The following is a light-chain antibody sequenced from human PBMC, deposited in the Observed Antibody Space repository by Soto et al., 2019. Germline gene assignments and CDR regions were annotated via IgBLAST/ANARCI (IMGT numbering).Light chain of an antibody. J-gene: IGKJ3*01. Sequence: EIVLTQSPGTLSLSPGERATLSCRASQSVSSSYLAWYQQKPGQAPRLLIYGASSRATGIPDRFSGSGSGTDFTLTISRLEPEDFAVYYCQQYGSSSFPFGPGTKVGIK. CDR1: QSVSSSY. V-gene: IGKV3-20*01. CDR3: QQYGSSSFP. CDR2: GAS.